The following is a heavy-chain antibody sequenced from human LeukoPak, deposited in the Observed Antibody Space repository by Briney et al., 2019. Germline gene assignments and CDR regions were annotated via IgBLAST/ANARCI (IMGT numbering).Heavy chain of an antibody. CDR3: ARAPYSSSWYFDY. D-gene: IGHD6-13*01. CDR2: IYSGGST. J-gene: IGHJ4*02. Sequence: GGSLRLSRAASGFTVSTNYMSWVRQAPGKGLEWVSVIYSGGSTYYADSVKGRFTISRDNSKNTLYLQMNSLRAEDTAVYYCARAPYSSSWYFDYWGQGTLVTVSS. V-gene: IGHV3-66*01. CDR1: GFTVSTNY.